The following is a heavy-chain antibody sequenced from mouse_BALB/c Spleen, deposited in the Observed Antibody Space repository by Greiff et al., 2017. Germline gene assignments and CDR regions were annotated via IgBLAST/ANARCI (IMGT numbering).Heavy chain of an antibody. CDR3: ARGVTTVVANQAWFAY. D-gene: IGHD1-1*01. CDR2: INPNNGGT. Sequence: SGPELVKPGASVKIPCKASGYTFTDYNMDWVKQSHGKSLEWIGDINPNNGGTIYNQKFKGKATLTVDKSSSTAYMELRSLTSEDTAVYYCARGVTTVVANQAWFAYWGQGTLVTVSA. CDR1: GYTFTDYN. J-gene: IGHJ3*01. V-gene: IGHV1-18*01.